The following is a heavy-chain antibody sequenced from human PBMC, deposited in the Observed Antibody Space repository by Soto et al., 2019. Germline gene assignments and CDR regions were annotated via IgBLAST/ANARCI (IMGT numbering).Heavy chain of an antibody. V-gene: IGHV3-23*01. J-gene: IGHJ3*02. Sequence: PGGSLRLSCAASGFTFSSYAMSWVRQAPGKGLEWVSAISGSGGSTYYADSVKGRFTISRDNSKNTLYLQMNSLRAEDTAVYYCAKDRLGVGATPFDAFDSWGQGTRVTV. CDR1: GFTFSSYA. CDR2: ISGSGGST. CDR3: AKDRLGVGATPFDAFDS. D-gene: IGHD1-26*01.